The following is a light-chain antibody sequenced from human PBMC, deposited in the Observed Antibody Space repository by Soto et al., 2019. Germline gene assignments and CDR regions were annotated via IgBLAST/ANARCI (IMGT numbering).Light chain of an antibody. CDR1: QSISNW. Sequence: DIQITQSPSTLSASVGDRVTMTCRASQSISNWLAWYQQKPGKAPKLLIYKASSLESGVPSRFSGSGSGTEFTLTISSLQPDDFATYYCQQYNSYSWTFGQGTKVDIK. V-gene: IGKV1-5*03. J-gene: IGKJ1*01. CDR2: KAS. CDR3: QQYNSYSWT.